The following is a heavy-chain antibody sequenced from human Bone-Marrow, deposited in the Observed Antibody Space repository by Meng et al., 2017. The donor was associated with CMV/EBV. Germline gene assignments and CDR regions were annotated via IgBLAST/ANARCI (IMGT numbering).Heavy chain of an antibody. V-gene: IGHV3-23*01. Sequence: CEASGLTFSSYAITWVRQAPGKGLQWVSSIKNDGAGTYYTDSVRGRFAISRDNSKNTLYLQMNSLRAEDTAVYYCAKHFGLTKSFDYWGQGTLVTVSS. CDR1: GLTFSSYA. D-gene: IGHD2-8*01. J-gene: IGHJ4*02. CDR2: IKNDGAGT. CDR3: AKHFGLTKSFDY.